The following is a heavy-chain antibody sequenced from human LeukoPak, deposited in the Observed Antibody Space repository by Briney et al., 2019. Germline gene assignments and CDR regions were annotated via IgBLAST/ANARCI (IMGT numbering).Heavy chain of an antibody. CDR1: GFAFSSYS. CDR2: ISSITSYI. D-gene: IGHD1-26*01. CDR3: ARSGSGSYRYNWFDP. J-gene: IGHJ5*02. Sequence: GGSLRLSCAASGFAFSSYSMNWVRQAPGKGLEWVSSISSITSYIYYADSVKGRFTISRDNSKNTLYLQMNSLRAEDTAVYYCARSGSGSYRYNWFDPWGQGTLVTVSS. V-gene: IGHV3-21*01.